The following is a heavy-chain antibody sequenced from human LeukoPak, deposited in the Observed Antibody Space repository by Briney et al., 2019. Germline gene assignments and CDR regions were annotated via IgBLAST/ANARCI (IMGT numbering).Heavy chain of an antibody. D-gene: IGHD2-8*01. CDR3: ARKWSSRDWFDP. CDR1: GYTFISYG. V-gene: IGHV1-18*04. Sequence: GASVKVSCKASGYTFISYGISWVRQAPGQGLEWMGWISAYKGNTKYAEKFQGRVTMTSDTSTATVYMELSGLRSEDTAIYYCARKWSSRDWFDPWGQGTLLTVSS. J-gene: IGHJ5*02. CDR2: ISAYKGNT.